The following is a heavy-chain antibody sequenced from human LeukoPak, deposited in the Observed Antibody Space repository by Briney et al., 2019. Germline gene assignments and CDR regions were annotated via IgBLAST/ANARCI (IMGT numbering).Heavy chain of an antibody. J-gene: IGHJ3*02. D-gene: IGHD3-10*01. Sequence: SETLSLTCTVSGGSISSGGYYWSWIRQHPGKGLEWIGYIYYSGSTYYNPSLKSRVTISVDTSKNQFSLKLSSVTAADTAVYYCARENYYGSAKVNAFDIWGQGTMATVSS. CDR3: ARENYYGSAKVNAFDI. V-gene: IGHV4-31*03. CDR2: IYYSGST. CDR1: GGSISSGGYY.